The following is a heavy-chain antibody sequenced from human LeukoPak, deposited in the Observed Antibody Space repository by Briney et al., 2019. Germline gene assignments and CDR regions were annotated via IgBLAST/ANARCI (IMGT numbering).Heavy chain of an antibody. CDR2: INHSGST. Sequence: SETLSLTCAVYGGSFSGYYWSWIRQPPGKGLEWIGEINHSGSTNYNPSLKSRVTISVDTSKNRFSLKLSSVTAADTAVYYCARAWYSSGWYGYDYWGQGTLVTVSS. CDR3: ARAWYSSGWYGYDY. CDR1: GGSFSGYY. V-gene: IGHV4-34*01. J-gene: IGHJ4*02. D-gene: IGHD6-19*01.